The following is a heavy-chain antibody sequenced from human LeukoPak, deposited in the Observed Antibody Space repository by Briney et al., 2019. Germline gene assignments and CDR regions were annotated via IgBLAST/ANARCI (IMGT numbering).Heavy chain of an antibody. CDR1: GGSISSYY. V-gene: IGHV4-59*08. J-gene: IGHJ3*02. D-gene: IGHD5-24*01. Sequence: SETLSLTCTVSGGSISSYYWSWIRQPPGKGLEWIGYIYYSGSNNYNPSLKSRVTISVDTSKNQFSLKLSSVTAADTAVYYCARHVEMATYAFDIWGQGTMVTVSS. CDR3: ARHVEMATYAFDI. CDR2: IYYSGSN.